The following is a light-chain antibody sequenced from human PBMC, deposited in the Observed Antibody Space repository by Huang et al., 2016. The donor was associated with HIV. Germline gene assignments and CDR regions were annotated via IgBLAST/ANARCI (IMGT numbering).Light chain of an antibody. J-gene: IGKJ4*01. V-gene: IGKV1-33*01. CDR1: QDISNY. CDR2: DAS. Sequence: DIQMTQSPSSLSASVGDRVTITCQASQDISNYFNWYQQKPGKAPKRLIYDASNLETWVPSRFSGSGSGTDFTFTISSLQPEDIATYSCQQYDTLPRVTFGGGTKVEIK. CDR3: QQYDTLPRVT.